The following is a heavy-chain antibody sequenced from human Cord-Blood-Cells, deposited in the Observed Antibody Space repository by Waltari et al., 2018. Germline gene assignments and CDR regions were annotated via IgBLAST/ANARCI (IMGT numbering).Heavy chain of an antibody. CDR1: GYTFTGYY. V-gene: IGHV1-2*02. CDR2: INPNSGGT. D-gene: IGHD6-6*01. J-gene: IGHJ4*02. Sequence: QVQLVQSGAEVKKPGASVKVSCKASGYTFTGYYMHWVRQAPGQGLEWMGWINPNSGGTNDAQKFQGRVTMTRDTSISTAYMELSRLRSDDTAVYYCARPSSGSSFDYWGQGTLVTVSS. CDR3: ARPSSGSSFDY.